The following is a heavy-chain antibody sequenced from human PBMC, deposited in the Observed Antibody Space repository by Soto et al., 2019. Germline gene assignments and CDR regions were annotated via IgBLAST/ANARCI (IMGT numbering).Heavy chain of an antibody. CDR2: INSDGSRT. J-gene: IGHJ4*02. D-gene: IGHD4-4*01. CDR3: ARETYRGFYFDY. Sequence: GSLRLSCAASGFTFTDYWTHWVRQAPGKGLVWVSRINSDGSRTSYADSVTGRFTISRDNAKNTLYLQMNSLRVEDTALYYCARETYRGFYFDYWGQGTLVTVSS. V-gene: IGHV3-74*01. CDR1: GFTFTDYW.